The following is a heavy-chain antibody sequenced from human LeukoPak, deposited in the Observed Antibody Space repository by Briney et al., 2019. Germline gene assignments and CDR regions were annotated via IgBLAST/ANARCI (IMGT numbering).Heavy chain of an antibody. J-gene: IGHJ6*03. CDR2: LTRGSSNI. D-gene: IGHD1-1*01. CDR1: GFPFMTYA. CDR3: ARVVPVHEYYNSYMDV. V-gene: IGHV3-48*01. Sequence: GGSLRLSCEASGFPFMTYAMNWARQSPGKGLEWVAFLTRGSSNIQYAESVKGRFTISRDNGKDSLFLQMNSLRAEDTAVYYCARVVPVHEYYNSYMDVWGKGTTVTVSS.